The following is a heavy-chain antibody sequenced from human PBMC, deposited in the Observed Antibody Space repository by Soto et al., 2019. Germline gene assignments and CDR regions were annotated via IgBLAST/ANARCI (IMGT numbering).Heavy chain of an antibody. V-gene: IGHV1-18*01. CDR3: ARSEVPAAMGGWFDP. CDR2: ISPYYDST. CDR1: GFSLSNDG. D-gene: IGHD2-2*01. J-gene: IGHJ5*02. Sequence: QVQLLQSRTEVKKPGASVKLSCKTSGFSLSNDGISWVRQAPGQALEWMGWISPYYDSTNYAQIFQGRVTLTTDTSTSTAYLELRSLRSDDTAVYYCARSEVPAAMGGWFDPWGQGTLVIVSS.